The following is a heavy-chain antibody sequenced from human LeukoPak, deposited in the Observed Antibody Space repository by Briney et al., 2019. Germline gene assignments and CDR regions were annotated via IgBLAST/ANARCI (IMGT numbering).Heavy chain of an antibody. Sequence: PGGSLRLSCTASGFTFGDYAMSWFRQAPGKGLEWVGFIRSKAYGGTTEYAASVKGRFTISRDDSKSIAYLQMNSLKTEDTAVYYCTRVSSWYGGVGWLGYYMDVWGKGTTVTISS. V-gene: IGHV3-49*03. J-gene: IGHJ6*03. CDR1: GFTFGDYA. CDR3: TRVSSWYGGVGWLGYYMDV. CDR2: IRSKAYGGTT. D-gene: IGHD6-13*01.